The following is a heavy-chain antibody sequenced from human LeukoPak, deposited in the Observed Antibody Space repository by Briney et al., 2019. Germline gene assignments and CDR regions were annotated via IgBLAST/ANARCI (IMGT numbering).Heavy chain of an antibody. D-gene: IGHD2-2*01. J-gene: IGHJ5*02. CDR2: INPDGSST. V-gene: IGHV3-74*01. CDR1: GFTFRTYW. CDR3: ARGGKLEPTAMPT. Sequence: GGSLRLSCAAAGFTFRTYWMHWVRQVPGKGPVWRSRINPDGSSTTYADSVKGRFTISRGNAKNMLYLQINSLRVEDTAIYYCARGGKLEPTAMPTWGQGSLVVVSS.